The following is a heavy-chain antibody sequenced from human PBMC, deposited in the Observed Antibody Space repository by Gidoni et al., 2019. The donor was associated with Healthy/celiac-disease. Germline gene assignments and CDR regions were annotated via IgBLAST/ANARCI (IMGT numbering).Heavy chain of an antibody. Sequence: EVQLVESGGGLVQPGRSLRLSCTASGFTFGDYAMSWVRQAPGKGLEWVGFIRSKAYGGTTEYAASVKGRFTISRDDSKSIAYLQMNSLKTEDTAVYYCTRGQGVGATWGQGTLVTVSS. V-gene: IGHV3-49*04. CDR3: TRGQGVGAT. CDR2: IRSKAYGGTT. CDR1: GFTFGDYA. J-gene: IGHJ4*02. D-gene: IGHD1-26*01.